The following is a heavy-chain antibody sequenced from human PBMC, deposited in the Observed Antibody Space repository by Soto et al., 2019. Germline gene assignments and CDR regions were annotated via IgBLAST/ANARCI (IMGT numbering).Heavy chain of an antibody. CDR2: ISWNSATL. D-gene: IGHD3-22*01. CDR1: GFIFEDFA. CDR3: AKYVGSYYYDTSAYLYDY. Sequence: EVQLVESGGGLVQRGGSVRLSCVGSGFIFEDFAMNWVRQVPGKGLEWVSGISWNSATLAYADSVKGRFIVSRDNAKNILYLQLNSLRPEDAALYYCAKYVGSYYYDTSAYLYDYWGQGTLVTVSS. V-gene: IGHV3-9*01. J-gene: IGHJ4*02.